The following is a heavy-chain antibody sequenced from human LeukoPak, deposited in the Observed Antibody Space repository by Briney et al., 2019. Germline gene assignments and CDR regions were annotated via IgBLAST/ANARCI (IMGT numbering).Heavy chain of an antibody. D-gene: IGHD3-22*01. J-gene: IGHJ4*02. CDR2: ISSSSSTI. CDR3: ARGVGYYDSSGGDY. Sequence: PGGSLRLSCAAPGFTFSSYSMNWVRQAPGKGLEWVSYISSSSSTIYYADSVKGRFTISRDNAKNSLYLQMNSLRDEDTAVYYCARGVGYYDSSGGDYWGQGTLVTVSS. V-gene: IGHV3-48*02. CDR1: GFTFSSYS.